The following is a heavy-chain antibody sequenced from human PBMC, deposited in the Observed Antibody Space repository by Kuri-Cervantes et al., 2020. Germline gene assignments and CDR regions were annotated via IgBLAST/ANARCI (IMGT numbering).Heavy chain of an antibody. J-gene: IGHJ4*02. CDR2: IYYSGST. D-gene: IGHD6-19*01. Sequence: SETLSLTCTVSGGSISSNYWSWIRQPPGKGLEWIGFIYYSGSTNYNPSLKSRVTITVDTSKNQFSLKLSSVIAADTAVYFGAGGSIAVAGSAYWGQGTLVTVSS. CDR1: GGSISSNY. V-gene: IGHV4-59*01. CDR3: AGGSIAVAGSAY.